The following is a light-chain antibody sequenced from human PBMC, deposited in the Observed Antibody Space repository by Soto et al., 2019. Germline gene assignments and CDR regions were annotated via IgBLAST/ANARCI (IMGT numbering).Light chain of an antibody. J-gene: IGKJ1*01. CDR2: DAS. CDR1: QSVSSY. V-gene: IGKV3-11*01. Sequence: EIVLTQSPATLSLSPGARAPLSCRARQSVSSYLAWYQQKPGQAPRLLIYDASNRATGIPARFSGSGSGTDFTLTISSLEPEDFAVYYCQQYNNWPKMFGQGTKVDIK. CDR3: QQYNNWPKM.